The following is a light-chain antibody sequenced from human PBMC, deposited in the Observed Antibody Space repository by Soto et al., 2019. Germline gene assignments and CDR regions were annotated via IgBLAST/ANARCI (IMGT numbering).Light chain of an antibody. V-gene: IGKV1-39*01. Sequence: DIQMTQSPSSLSASVGNRVTITCRAGQRISNYLNWYQQKPGKAPKVLIYAVSSLQSGVPSRFSGSGSGTDFTLTISSLQPEDFATYYCQQSYSTPRTFGQGTRWIS. CDR1: QRISNY. J-gene: IGKJ1*01. CDR3: QQSYSTPRT. CDR2: AVS.